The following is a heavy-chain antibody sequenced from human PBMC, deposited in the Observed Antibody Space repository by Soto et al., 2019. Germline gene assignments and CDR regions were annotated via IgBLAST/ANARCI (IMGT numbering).Heavy chain of an antibody. Sequence: QEQLVQSGVEVKKPGSSVNVSCKASGNTFTNFAINWVRQAPGHGLEWVGAIIPVFGTTNCAQRLQGRVTISADERTNTVYMELSNLRSDDPAVYFCARDRGGVAAFMDVWGQGTTVIVS. J-gene: IGHJ6*02. CDR3: ARDRGGVAAFMDV. V-gene: IGHV1-69*01. CDR1: GNTFTNFA. CDR2: IIPVFGTT. D-gene: IGHD2-15*01.